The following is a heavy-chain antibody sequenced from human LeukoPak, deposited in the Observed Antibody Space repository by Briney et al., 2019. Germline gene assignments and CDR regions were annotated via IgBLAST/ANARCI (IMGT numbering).Heavy chain of an antibody. CDR3: AGGYSYGYVVDY. CDR1: XXTXXXXX. V-gene: IGHV1-69*13. D-gene: IGHD5-18*01. Sequence: ASVKVSCKASXXTXXXXXXXWVRQAXGXXXXXXXGIIPIFGTANYAQKFQGRVTITADESTSTAYMELSSLRSEDTAVYYCAGGYSYGYVVDYWGQGTLVTVSS. CDR2: IIPIFGTA. J-gene: IGHJ4*02.